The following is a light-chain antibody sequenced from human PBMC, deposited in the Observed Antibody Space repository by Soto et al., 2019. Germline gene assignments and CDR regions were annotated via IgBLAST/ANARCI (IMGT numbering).Light chain of an antibody. V-gene: IGKV3-20*01. CDR3: QQYGSSPWT. Sequence: EIVLTQSPGTLSLSPGERATLSCRASQSVSSSYLAWYQQKPGQAPRLLIYGASSRATGIPDRFSGSGSGHGSDVTISRLEPEDFAVYYCQQYGSSPWTFGQGTKVEIK. CDR2: GAS. CDR1: QSVSSSY. J-gene: IGKJ1*01.